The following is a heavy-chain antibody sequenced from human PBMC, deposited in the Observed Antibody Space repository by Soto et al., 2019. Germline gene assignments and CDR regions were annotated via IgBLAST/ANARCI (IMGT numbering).Heavy chain of an antibody. CDR2: IRSKAYGGTT. D-gene: IGHD3-3*01. CDR1: GFTFGDYA. V-gene: IGHV3-49*03. J-gene: IGHJ6*03. Sequence: PGGSLRLSCTASGFTFGDYAMSWFRQAPGKGLEWVGFIRSKAYGGTTEYAASVKGRFTISRDDSKSIAYLQMNSLKTEDTAVYYCTREVSEMYYDFWSGYYDYYYYYYMDVWGKGTTVTVSS. CDR3: TREVSEMYYDFWSGYYDYYYYYYMDV.